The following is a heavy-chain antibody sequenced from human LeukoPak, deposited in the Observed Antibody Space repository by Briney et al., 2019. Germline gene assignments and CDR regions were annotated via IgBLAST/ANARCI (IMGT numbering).Heavy chain of an antibody. CDR2: ISGSGGST. CDR3: AKDLVLRYFDWLLLFDY. V-gene: IGHV3-23*01. Sequence: GGSLRLSCAASGFTFSSYAMSWVRQAPGKGLEWVSAISGSGGSTYYADSVKGRFTISRDNSKNTLYLQMNSLRAEDTAVYYCAKDLVLRYFDWLLLFDYWGQGTLVTVSS. CDR1: GFTFSSYA. J-gene: IGHJ4*02. D-gene: IGHD3-9*01.